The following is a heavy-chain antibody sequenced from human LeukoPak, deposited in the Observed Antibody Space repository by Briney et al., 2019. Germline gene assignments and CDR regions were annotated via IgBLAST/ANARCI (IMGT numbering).Heavy chain of an antibody. D-gene: IGHD2-15*01. V-gene: IGHV3-23*01. Sequence: GGSLRLSCAASGFSFKNYAMSWVRQAPGKGLEWVSAINNGGDSTYYADSVKGRFTISRDNSKDTLYLQMNSLRAEDTAVYYCAQQLGYCSGGNCYFTYWGQGTLVTVSS. CDR1: GFSFKNYA. CDR2: INNGGDST. J-gene: IGHJ1*01. CDR3: AQQLGYCSGGNCYFTY.